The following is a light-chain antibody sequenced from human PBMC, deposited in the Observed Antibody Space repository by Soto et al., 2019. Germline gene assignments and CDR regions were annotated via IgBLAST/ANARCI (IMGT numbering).Light chain of an antibody. CDR3: QQYSPTLWTWP. V-gene: IGKV4-1*01. CDR1: QRVFDSSSNMNY. CDR2: WSS. Sequence: DIVMTQSPDSLAVSLGERATINCKSSQRVFDSSSNMNYLGWYQQKPGQPPKLLIHWSSIRESGIPDRFSGSGSGTDFTLNISSLQAEDVAVYYCQQYSPTLWTWPFGQGTKVQI. J-gene: IGKJ1*01.